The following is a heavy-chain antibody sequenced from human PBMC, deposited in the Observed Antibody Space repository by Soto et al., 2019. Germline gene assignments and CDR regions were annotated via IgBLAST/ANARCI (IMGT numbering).Heavy chain of an antibody. J-gene: IGHJ6*02. V-gene: IGHV3-30-3*01. D-gene: IGHD2-2*01. CDR1: PVINVSHV. CDR2: ISYDGSNK. CDR3: ARPLGYCMSTSCYGYGMDV. Sequence: RHPGAAAPVINVSHVMPSAIHALIHSLDRVSIISYDGSNKYYADSVKESFTISRDNSKNTLYLQMNSLRAEDTAVYYCARPLGYCMSTSCYGYGMDVWGQGTTVTVSS.